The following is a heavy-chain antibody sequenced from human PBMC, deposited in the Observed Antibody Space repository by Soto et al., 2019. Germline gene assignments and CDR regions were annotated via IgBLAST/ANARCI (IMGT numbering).Heavy chain of an antibody. Sequence: SRVTISVDTSKNQFSLKLSSVTAADTAVYCCERSYGRSWYMTFDSWGQGTLVTVSS. D-gene: IGHD6-13*01. J-gene: IGHJ4*02. V-gene: IGHV4-34*01. CDR3: ERSYGRSWYMTFDS.